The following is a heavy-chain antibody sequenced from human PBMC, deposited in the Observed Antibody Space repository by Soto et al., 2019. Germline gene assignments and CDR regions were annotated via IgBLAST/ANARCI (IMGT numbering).Heavy chain of an antibody. CDR3: ERGRDVDY. J-gene: IGHJ4*02. CDR2: INAHNGNT. V-gene: IGHV1-18*01. Sequence: QVHLVQSGAEVKKPGASVKVSCKASGYTFTSYGITWVRQAPGQGLEWMGWINAHNGNTDYAQKLQGRVIVTRDTSTGTAYMELRSLISDDTAVYYCERGRDVDYWVQGALVTVSS. CDR1: GYTFTSYG.